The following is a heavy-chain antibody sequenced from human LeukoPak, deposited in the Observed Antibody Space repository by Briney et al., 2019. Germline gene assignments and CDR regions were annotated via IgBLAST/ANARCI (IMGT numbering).Heavy chain of an antibody. Sequence: ASVKVSCKASGYTFTSYYMHWVRQAPGQGLEWMGIINPSGGSTSYAQKFQGRVTMTRDTSTSTVYMELSSLRSEDTAVYYCARVGLDTEVVVVAATSGFGAFDIWGQGTMVTVSS. CDR3: ARVGLDTEVVVVAATSGFGAFDI. CDR1: GYTFTSYY. D-gene: IGHD2-15*01. CDR2: INPSGGST. V-gene: IGHV1-46*01. J-gene: IGHJ3*02.